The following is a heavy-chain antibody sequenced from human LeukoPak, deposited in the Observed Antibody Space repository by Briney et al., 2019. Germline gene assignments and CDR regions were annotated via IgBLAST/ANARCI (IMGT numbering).Heavy chain of an antibody. Sequence: GGSLRLSCTASGFTFGDYAMTWVRQAPGKGLEWVGRNRRRAEGYSTEYAASVKCRFTISRDDSKNSLYLQMNSLKAEDTAVYYCARLATSAYYHYMDVWGKGTTVTVSS. D-gene: IGHD3-22*01. CDR1: GFTFGDYA. CDR2: NRRRAEGYST. J-gene: IGHJ6*03. CDR3: ARLATSAYYHYMDV. V-gene: IGHV3-72*01.